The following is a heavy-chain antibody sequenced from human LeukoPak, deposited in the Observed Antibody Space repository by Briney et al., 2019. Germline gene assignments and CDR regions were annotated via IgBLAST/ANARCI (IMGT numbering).Heavy chain of an antibody. CDR1: GFTFSSYA. J-gene: IGHJ4*02. CDR2: VWHDGSNR. Sequence: GGSLRLSCTAPGFTFSSYAIHWIRQAPGKGLEWVALVWHDGSNRYYADSVKGRFTISRDTSKNTLYLQMNSLRAEDTAVYYCAKWADYDVLTGYYDSDYWGQGTLVTVSS. V-gene: IGHV3-33*06. D-gene: IGHD3-9*01. CDR3: AKWADYDVLTGYYDSDY.